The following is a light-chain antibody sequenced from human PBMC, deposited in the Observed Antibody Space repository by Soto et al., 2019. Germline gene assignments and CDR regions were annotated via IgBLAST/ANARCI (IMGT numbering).Light chain of an antibody. CDR2: VAS. CDR1: QSVSSN. V-gene: IGKV3-15*01. CDR3: QQYNNWPQT. Sequence: EIVMTQSPATLSVSPGERATLSCRASQSVSSNLAWYQQKPGQAPRLLIYVASTRATRIPARFSGSGSGTEFTITIISLQSEDFAVYYCQQYNNWPQTFGQGTKVEIK. J-gene: IGKJ1*01.